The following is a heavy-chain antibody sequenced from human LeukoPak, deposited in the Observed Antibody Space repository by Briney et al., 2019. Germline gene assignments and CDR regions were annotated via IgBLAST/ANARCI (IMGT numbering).Heavy chain of an antibody. V-gene: IGHV4-34*01. D-gene: IGHD3-10*01. CDR3: ARGAVRGVIIYYNWFDP. J-gene: IGHJ5*02. Sequence: ETSETLSLTCAVYGGSFSGYYWSWIRQPPGKGLEWIGEINHSGSTNYNPSLKSRVTISVDTSKNQFSLKLSSVTAADTAVYYCARGAVRGVIIYYNWFDPWGQGTLVTVSS. CDR2: INHSGST. CDR1: GGSFSGYY.